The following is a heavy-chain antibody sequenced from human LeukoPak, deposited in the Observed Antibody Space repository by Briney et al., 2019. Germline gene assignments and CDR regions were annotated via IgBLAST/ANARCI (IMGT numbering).Heavy chain of an antibody. J-gene: IGHJ3*02. V-gene: IGHV1-18*01. CDR1: GYTSTSYG. CDR3: AREVVPAVMDAFDI. CDR2: ISAYNGNT. Sequence: GASVKVSCKASGYTSTSYGISWVRQAPGQGLEWMGWISAYNGNTNYAQKLQGRVTMTTDTSTSAAYMELRSLRSDDTAVYYCAREVVPAVMDAFDIWGQGTMVTVSS. D-gene: IGHD2-2*01.